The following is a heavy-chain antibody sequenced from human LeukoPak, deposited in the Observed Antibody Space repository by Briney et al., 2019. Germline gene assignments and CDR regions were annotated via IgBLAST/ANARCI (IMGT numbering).Heavy chain of an antibody. CDR2: IIPIFDTT. CDR1: GYTFTSYG. D-gene: IGHD3-10*01. Sequence: SVKVSCKASGYTFTSYGISWVRQAPGQGLEWMGGIIPIFDTTNYAQNFQGRVTITADKATNTAYLELSSLRSEDTAVYYCARAIRGSKIASRYYFYYMDIWGKGTTVTVSS. V-gene: IGHV1-69*06. CDR3: ARAIRGSKIASRYYFYYMDI. J-gene: IGHJ6*03.